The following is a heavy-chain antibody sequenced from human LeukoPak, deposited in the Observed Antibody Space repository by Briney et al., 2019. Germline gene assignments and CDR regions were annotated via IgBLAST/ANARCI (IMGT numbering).Heavy chain of an antibody. D-gene: IGHD3-3*01. CDR2: ISGSGGST. CDR3: AKVASYEGYYMDV. Sequence: LSCESYAMSWVRQAPGKGLEWVSAISGSGGSTYYADSVKGRFTISRDNSKNTLYLQMNSLRAEDTAVYYCAKVASYEGYYMDVWGKGTTVTVSS. J-gene: IGHJ6*03. CDR1: LSCESYA. V-gene: IGHV3-23*01.